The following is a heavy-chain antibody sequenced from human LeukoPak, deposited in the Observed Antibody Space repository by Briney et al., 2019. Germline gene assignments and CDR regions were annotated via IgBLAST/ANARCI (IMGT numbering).Heavy chain of an antibody. J-gene: IGHJ4*02. CDR3: AREGELIYGGNHQRSFDY. V-gene: IGHV3-30*02. CDR2: IRHDESNN. D-gene: IGHD4-23*01. CDR1: GFTFSSYG. Sequence: GGSLRLSCAASGFTFSSYGMHWVRQAPGKGLEWVTFIRHDESNNYYADSVKGRFTISRDTSNNTLYLQMNSLRAEDTAVYYCAREGELIYGGNHQRSFDYWGQGILVTVSS.